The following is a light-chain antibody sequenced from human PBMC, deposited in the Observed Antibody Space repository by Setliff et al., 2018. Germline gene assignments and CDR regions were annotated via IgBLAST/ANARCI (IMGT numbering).Light chain of an antibody. CDR3: MVSYSAARV. CDR2: DTS. CDR1: TGAVTSNHH. J-gene: IGLJ3*02. V-gene: IGLV7-46*01. Sequence: QAVVTQEPSLTVSPGGTVTLTCGSSTGAVTSNHHPYWFQQKPGQAPRTLIYDTSNKHSWTPARFSGSLLGGKAALTLSGAQPEDEADYYCMVSYSAARVLGGGTKVTV.